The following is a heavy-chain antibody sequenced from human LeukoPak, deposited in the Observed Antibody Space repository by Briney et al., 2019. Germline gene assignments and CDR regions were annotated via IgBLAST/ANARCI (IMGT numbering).Heavy chain of an antibody. CDR1: GYTFSSYG. J-gene: IGHJ5*02. V-gene: IGHV1-18*01. CDR3: VRGILSDDTLTGP. CDR2: ISTYNGDT. Sequence: GASVKVSCKTSGYTFSSYGINWVRQAPGKGLEWTGWISTYNGDTHYGQKVQGRVTMTTDTSTNTAYMELRSLTSDDTAVYYCVRGILSDDTLTGPWGQGTLVTVSS. D-gene: IGHD3-9*01.